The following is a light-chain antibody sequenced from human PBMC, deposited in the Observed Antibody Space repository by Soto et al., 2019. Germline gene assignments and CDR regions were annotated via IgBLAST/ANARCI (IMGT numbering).Light chain of an antibody. Sequence: LVVTQSPVALSLSKEERATLSCRASQSVSNNYLAWYQQKPGQAPRLLIYGASNRATGIPDRFSGSGSGTDFTLTISSLQPDDFVTDYCKHYDFYSEAFAEGTKV. CDR3: KHYDFYSEA. V-gene: IGKV3-20*01. CDR1: QSVSNNY. J-gene: IGKJ1*01. CDR2: GAS.